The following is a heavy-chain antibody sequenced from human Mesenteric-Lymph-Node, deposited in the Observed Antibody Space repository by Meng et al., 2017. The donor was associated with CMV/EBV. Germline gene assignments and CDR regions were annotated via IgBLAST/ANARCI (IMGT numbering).Heavy chain of an antibody. CDR2: ISSSSSTI. Sequence: GGSLRLSCVVSGFTVSNNYMSWVRQAPGKGLEWVSYISSSSSTIYYADSVKGRFTISRDNAKNSLYLQMNSLRAEDTAVYYCATTKRFLESFDYWGQGTLVTVSS. CDR3: ATTKRFLESFDY. CDR1: GFTVSNNY. V-gene: IGHV3-11*04. J-gene: IGHJ4*02. D-gene: IGHD3-3*01.